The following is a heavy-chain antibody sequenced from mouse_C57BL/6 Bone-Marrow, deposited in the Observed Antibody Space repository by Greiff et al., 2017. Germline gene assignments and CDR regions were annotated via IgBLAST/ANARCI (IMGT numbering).Heavy chain of an antibody. D-gene: IGHD1-1*01. CDR2: IYPGDGDT. CDR1: GYAFSSYW. J-gene: IGHJ1*03. CDR3: AFITTVVGWWYFDV. Sequence: VKLQQSGAELVKPGASVKISCKASGYAFSSYWMNWVKQRPGKGLEWIGQIYPGDGDTNYNGKFKGKATLTADKSSSTAYMQLSSLTSEDSAVYFCAFITTVVGWWYFDVWGTGTTVTVSS. V-gene: IGHV1-80*01.